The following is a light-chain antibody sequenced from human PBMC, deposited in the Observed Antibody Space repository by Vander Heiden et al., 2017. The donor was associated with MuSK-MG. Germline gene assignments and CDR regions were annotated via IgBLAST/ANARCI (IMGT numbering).Light chain of an antibody. CDR2: DAS. J-gene: IGKJ4*01. CDR1: QGISSA. V-gene: IGKV1D-13*01. Sequence: AIQLTQSPSSLSASVGDRVTITCLASQGISSALAWYQQDPGKAPKLLIYDASSLQSGVPSRFSGSGSGTDFTLTISSLQPEDFATYYCQQVNNYPFTFGGGTKVEIK. CDR3: QQVNNYPFT.